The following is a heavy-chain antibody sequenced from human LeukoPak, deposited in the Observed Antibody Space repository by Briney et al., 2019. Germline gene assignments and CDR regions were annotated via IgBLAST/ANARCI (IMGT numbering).Heavy chain of an antibody. V-gene: IGHV3-23*01. CDR2: VSGSGAGT. CDR3: AKGPRAGLRYWYFDL. D-gene: IGHD2-21*02. CDR1: GLTFNTYA. Sequence: GGSRRLSCAASGLTFNTYAMSWVRQAPGKGLQWVSTVSGSGAGTFYGDSVKGRFTISRDNSNNTLFLQMNSLSADDTAVYFCAKGPRAGLRYWYFDLWGRGSLVTVSS. J-gene: IGHJ2*01.